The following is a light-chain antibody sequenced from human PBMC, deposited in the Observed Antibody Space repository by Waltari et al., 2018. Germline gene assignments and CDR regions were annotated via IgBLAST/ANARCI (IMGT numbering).Light chain of an antibody. Sequence: EAVVTQSPGTLSFSPGERATLSCQASQGVGKSLAWYQQRPGQAPRLLLYHTSIRATGIPDRFSGGGYGTDFSLTISRLEPEDFAVYYCQKYDFLPATFGQGTTVEIK. CDR3: QKYDFLPAT. J-gene: IGKJ1*01. V-gene: IGKV3-20*01. CDR1: QGVGKS. CDR2: HTS.